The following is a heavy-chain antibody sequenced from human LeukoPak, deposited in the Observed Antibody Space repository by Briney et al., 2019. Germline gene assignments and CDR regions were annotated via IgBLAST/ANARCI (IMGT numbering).Heavy chain of an antibody. V-gene: IGHV4-34*01. CDR2: INHSGST. Sequence: SETLSLTCAVYGGSFSGYYWSWIRQPPGKGLEWIGEINHSGSTNYNPSLKSRVTISVDTSKNQFSLKLSSVTAADTAVYYCARVGYYDSSGYYQKGYYYYYMDVWGKGTTVTISS. CDR1: GGSFSGYY. D-gene: IGHD3-22*01. CDR3: ARVGYYDSSGYYQKGYYYYYMDV. J-gene: IGHJ6*03.